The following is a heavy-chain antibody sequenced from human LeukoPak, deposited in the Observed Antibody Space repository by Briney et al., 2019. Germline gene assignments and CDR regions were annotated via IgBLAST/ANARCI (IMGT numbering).Heavy chain of an antibody. V-gene: IGHV3-21*01. CDR3: ARGHWWVDP. J-gene: IGHJ5*02. Sequence: GGSLRLSCAASGFTFSSYSMNWVRQAPGKGLEWVSSISSSSSYIYYADSVKGRFTISRDNAKNSLYLRMNSLRTEDTAVYYCARGHWWVDPWGQGTLVTVSS. CDR2: ISSSSSYI. CDR1: GFTFSSYS.